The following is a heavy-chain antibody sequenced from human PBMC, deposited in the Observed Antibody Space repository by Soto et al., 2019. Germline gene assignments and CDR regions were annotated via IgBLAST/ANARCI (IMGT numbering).Heavy chain of an antibody. CDR2: IYWDDDK. CDR1: GFSLSTSGVG. J-gene: IGHJ1*01. D-gene: IGHD6-13*01. V-gene: IGHV2-5*02. CDR3: AHTYMAAAGTKYFQH. Sequence: QITLKESGPTLVKPTQTLTLTCTFSGFSLSTSGVGVGWIRQPPGKALEWLALIYWDDDKRYSPSLKSRLTNPKDTSKNQVVLTMTNMAPVDTATYYCAHTYMAAAGTKYFQHWGQGTLVTVSS.